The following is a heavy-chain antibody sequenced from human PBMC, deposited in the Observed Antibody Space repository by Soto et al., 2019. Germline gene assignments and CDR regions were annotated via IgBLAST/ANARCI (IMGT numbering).Heavy chain of an antibody. V-gene: IGHV3-11*05. CDR3: ARDRIPTA. J-gene: IGHJ5*02. D-gene: IGHD2-21*01. CDR2: ISSSSSDT. Sequence: SGGSLRLSCAASGFTFSFCAMSWVRQAPGKGLEWISYISSSSSDTNYADSVKGRFTISRDNAKNSLYLHMNSLRAEDAAVYYCARDRIPTAWGQGILVTVSS. CDR1: GFTFSFCA.